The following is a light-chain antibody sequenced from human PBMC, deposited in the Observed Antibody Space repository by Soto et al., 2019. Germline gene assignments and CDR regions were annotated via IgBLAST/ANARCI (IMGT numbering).Light chain of an antibody. V-gene: IGKV1-5*01. Sequence: DIKMTQSPSTLSASVGDRVTITCRVSQSISSWLAWYQQKPGKAPKLLIYDASSLESGVPSRFSGSGSGTEFTLTISSLPPDDFATYYCQQYNSYSQTFGQGTKVDIK. CDR1: QSISSW. J-gene: IGKJ1*01. CDR2: DAS. CDR3: QQYNSYSQT.